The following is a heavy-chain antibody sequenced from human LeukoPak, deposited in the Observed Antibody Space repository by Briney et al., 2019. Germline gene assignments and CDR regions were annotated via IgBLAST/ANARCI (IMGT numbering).Heavy chain of an antibody. CDR2: INTNTGNP. CDR3: ARDRKVTKAAYYYYGMDV. CDR1: GYTFTSYA. Sequence: APVKVSCKASGYTFTSYAMNWVRQAPGQGLEWMGWINTNTGNPTYAQGFTGRFVFSLDTSVSTAYLQISSLKAEDTAVYYCARDRKVTKAAYYYYGMDVWGQGTTVTVSS. V-gene: IGHV7-4-1*02. J-gene: IGHJ6*02. D-gene: IGHD4-17*01.